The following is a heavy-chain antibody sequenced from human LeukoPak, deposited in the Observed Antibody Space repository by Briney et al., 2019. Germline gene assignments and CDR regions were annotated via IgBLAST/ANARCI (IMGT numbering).Heavy chain of an antibody. V-gene: IGHV1-69*04. CDR3: ARQFGGNDYYYYYGMDV. CDR1: GGTFSSYA. Sequence: ASVKVSCKASGGTFSSYAISWVRQAPGQGLEWMGRIIPILGIANYAQKFQGRVTITADKSTSTAYMELSSLRSEGTAVYYCARQFGGNDYYYYYGMDVWGQGTTVTVSS. J-gene: IGHJ6*02. CDR2: IIPILGIA. D-gene: IGHD3-10*01.